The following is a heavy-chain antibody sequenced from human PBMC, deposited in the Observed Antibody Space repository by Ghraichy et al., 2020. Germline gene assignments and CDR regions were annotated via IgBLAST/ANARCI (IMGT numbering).Heavy chain of an antibody. CDR2: INKNADST. J-gene: IGHJ4*02. V-gene: IGHV3-20*04. CDR3: ARRCTGTYYSLFDY. CDR1: GFNFRDHG. D-gene: IGHD3-10*01. Sequence: GGSLRLSCVASGFNFRDHGMGWVRQGPGKGLEWVSGINKNADSTNYADSVKGRFTISRDNAKNALYLQMHSLRADDTALYFCARRCTGTYYSLFDYWGQGTPITVPS.